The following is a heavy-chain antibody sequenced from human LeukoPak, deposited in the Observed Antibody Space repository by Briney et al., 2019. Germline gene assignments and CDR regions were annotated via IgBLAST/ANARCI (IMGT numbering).Heavy chain of an antibody. CDR3: ARVYYDSSGYYADY. CDR2: IYPGDSDT. V-gene: IGHV5-51*01. J-gene: IGHJ4*02. CDR1: GYSFTSCW. D-gene: IGHD3-22*01. Sequence: GESLKTSCNGSGYSFTSCWIGWGRQMPGKGLEGMGIIYPGDSDTRYSPSFQGQVTLSADKSISTAYLQWSSLKASYTAMYYCARVYYDSSGYYADYWGQGTPVTVSS.